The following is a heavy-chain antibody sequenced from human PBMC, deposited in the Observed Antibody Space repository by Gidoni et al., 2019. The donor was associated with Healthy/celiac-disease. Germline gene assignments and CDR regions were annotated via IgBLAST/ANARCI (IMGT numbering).Heavy chain of an antibody. D-gene: IGHD2-2*01. Sequence: QLQLQESGPGLVKPSETLSLTCTVSGGSISSSSYYWGWIRQPPGKGLEWIGSIYYSGSTYCNPSLKSRVTISVDTSKNQFSLKLSSVTAADTAVYYCASPYCSSTSCSIGHWFDPWGQGTLVTVSS. V-gene: IGHV4-39*01. J-gene: IGHJ5*02. CDR2: IYYSGST. CDR1: GGSISSSSYY. CDR3: ASPYCSSTSCSIGHWFDP.